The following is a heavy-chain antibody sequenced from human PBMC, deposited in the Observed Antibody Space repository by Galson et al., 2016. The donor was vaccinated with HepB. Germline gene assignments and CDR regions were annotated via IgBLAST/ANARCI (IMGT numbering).Heavy chain of an antibody. CDR3: ARYNISDWFFDS. D-gene: IGHD3-9*01. Sequence: ETLSLTCTVSGGSISSHYWSWLRQSPGKGLEWIGYIYYSGSTSYNPSLKSRVTMSVDTSRTHFSLKVSSVTAADTAVYYWARYNISDWFFDSWGQGTLVTVSS. CDR2: IYYSGST. CDR1: GGSISSHY. V-gene: IGHV4-59*11. J-gene: IGHJ4*02.